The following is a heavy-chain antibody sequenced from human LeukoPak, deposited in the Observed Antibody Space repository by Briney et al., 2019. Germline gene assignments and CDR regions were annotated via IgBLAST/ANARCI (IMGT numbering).Heavy chain of an antibody. CDR2: ISAYNGNT. V-gene: IGHV1-18*01. D-gene: IGHD1-26*01. J-gene: IGHJ4*02. Sequence: GALVKVSCKASGYTFTSYGISWVRQAPGQGLEWMGWISAYNGNTNYAQKLQGRVTMTTDTSTSTAYMELRSLRSDDTAVYYCARDTWWQLLGEDYFDYWGQGTLVTVSS. CDR3: ARDTWWQLLGEDYFDY. CDR1: GYTFTSYG.